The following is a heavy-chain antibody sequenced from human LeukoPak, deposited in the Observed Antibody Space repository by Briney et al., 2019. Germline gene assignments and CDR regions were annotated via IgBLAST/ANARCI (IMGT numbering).Heavy chain of an antibody. CDR2: AADSGST. Sequence: PSETLSLTCTVSGDSMSDHFWTWIRQPPGKGLEWIGYAADSGSTNYNPSLKSRVTVSVDSSTNHFSLRLTSVTAADTAVYYCARQTGSGLFILPGGQGTLVTVSS. J-gene: IGHJ4*02. CDR1: GDSMSDHF. V-gene: IGHV4-59*08. CDR3: ARQTGSGLFILP. D-gene: IGHD3/OR15-3a*01.